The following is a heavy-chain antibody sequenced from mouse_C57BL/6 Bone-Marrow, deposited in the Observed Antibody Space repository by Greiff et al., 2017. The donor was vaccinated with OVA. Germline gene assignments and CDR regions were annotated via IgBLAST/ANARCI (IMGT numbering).Heavy chain of an antibody. CDR3: ARPITTVVADDCDY. CDR2: INPSSGYT. J-gene: IGHJ2*01. V-gene: IGHV1-7*01. CDR1: GYTFTSYW. Sequence: QVQLQQPGAELAKPGASVKLSCKASGYTFTSYWMHWVKQRPGQGLEWIGYINPSSGYTKYNQKFKDKATLTADKSSSTAYMQLSSLTYEDSAVYDCARPITTVVADDCDYWGQGTTLTVSS. D-gene: IGHD1-1*01.